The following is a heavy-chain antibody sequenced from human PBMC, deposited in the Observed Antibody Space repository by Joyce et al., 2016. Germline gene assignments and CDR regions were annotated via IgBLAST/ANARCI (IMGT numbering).Heavy chain of an antibody. CDR1: GSIFGAYA. Sequence: EVQLVEAGGGLVKPGRSLRLSCTSSGSIFGAYAMNWFRQAPGKGLEWVGFIRSKAYGGTTDYAASVKGRFTISRDDSKSIAYLQMNSLKTEDTAVYYCTRIGDCSGGSCYEGWFDPWGQGTLVTVSS. D-gene: IGHD2-15*01. CDR2: IRSKAYGGTT. J-gene: IGHJ5*02. CDR3: TRIGDCSGGSCYEGWFDP. V-gene: IGHV3-49*05.